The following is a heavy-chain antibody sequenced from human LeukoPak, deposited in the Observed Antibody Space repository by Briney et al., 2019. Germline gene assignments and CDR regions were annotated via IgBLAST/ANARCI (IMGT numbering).Heavy chain of an antibody. CDR1: GFILSRST. D-gene: IGHD3-10*01. J-gene: IGHJ4*02. V-gene: IGHV3-23*01. Sequence: GSLRLSCVASGFILSRSTMSWLRQAPGKGLEWVSALNSGGGSTAAESVKGRFTISRDNSENTLYLQMNSLTDEDTAVYYCARGSDTAGSYRPFDYWGQGTLVTVSS. CDR3: ARGSDTAGSYRPFDY. CDR2: LNSGGGST.